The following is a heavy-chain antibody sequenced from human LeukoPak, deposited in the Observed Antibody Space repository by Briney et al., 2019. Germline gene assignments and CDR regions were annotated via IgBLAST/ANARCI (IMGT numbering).Heavy chain of an antibody. V-gene: IGHV4-39*01. J-gene: IGHJ4*02. CDR3: ARPGNPQTSEDYFDY. CDR2: IYYSGST. CDR1: GGSISSSSYY. Sequence: PSETLSLTCTVSGGSISSSSYYWGWIRQPPGKGLEWIGSIYYSGSTYYNPSLKSRVTISVDTSKNQSSLKLSSVTAADTAVYYCARPGNPQTSEDYFDYWGQGTLVTVSS.